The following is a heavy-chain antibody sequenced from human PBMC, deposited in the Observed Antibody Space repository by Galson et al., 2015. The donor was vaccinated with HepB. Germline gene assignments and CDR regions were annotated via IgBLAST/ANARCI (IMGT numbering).Heavy chain of an antibody. CDR1: GFTFSSYA. D-gene: IGHD3-3*01. V-gene: IGHV3-23*01. J-gene: IGHJ4*02. CDR2: ISGSGGST. CDR3: AKARPSDFWSGYYRTGNYFDY. Sequence: SLRLSCAASGFTFSSYAMSWVRQAPGKGLEWVSTISGSGGSTYYADSVKGRFTISRDNSKNTLYLQMNSLRAEDAAVSYCAKARPSDFWSGYYRTGNYFDYWGQGTLVTVSS.